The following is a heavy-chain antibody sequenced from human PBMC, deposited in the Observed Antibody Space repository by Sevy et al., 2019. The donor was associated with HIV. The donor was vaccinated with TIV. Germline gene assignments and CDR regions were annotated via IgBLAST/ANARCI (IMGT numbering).Heavy chain of an antibody. Sequence: ASVKVSCKASGYTFTSYGISWVRQAPGQGLEWMGWISAYNGNTNYAQKLQGRVTRTTDTSTSTAYMELRSLRSDDTAVYYCARELERDYYYYYGMDVWGQGTTVTVSS. D-gene: IGHD1-1*01. CDR1: GYTFTSYG. CDR3: ARELERDYYYYYGMDV. CDR2: ISAYNGNT. J-gene: IGHJ6*02. V-gene: IGHV1-18*01.